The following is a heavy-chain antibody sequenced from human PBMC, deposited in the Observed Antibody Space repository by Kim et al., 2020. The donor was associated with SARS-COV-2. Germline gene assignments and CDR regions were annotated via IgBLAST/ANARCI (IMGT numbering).Heavy chain of an antibody. CDR2: IYPGDSDT. Sequence: GESLKISCKGSGYSFTSYWIGWVRQMPGKGLECMGIIYPGDSDTRYSTSFQGQVTISADKSISTAYLQWSSLKASDTAMYYCARNGVDILTGYHYYYYGMDVWGQGTTVTVSS. D-gene: IGHD3-9*01. CDR3: ARNGVDILTGYHYYYYGMDV. V-gene: IGHV5-51*01. J-gene: IGHJ6*02. CDR1: GYSFTSYW.